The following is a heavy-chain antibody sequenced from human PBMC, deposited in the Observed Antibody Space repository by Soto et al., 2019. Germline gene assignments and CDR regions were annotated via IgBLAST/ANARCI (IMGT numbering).Heavy chain of an antibody. Sequence: GGSLRLSCAASGFAFSSYAMNWVRQAPGKGLEWVSGIVDSVGRAFYADSVKGRFTISRDNAKNSLYLQMNSLRAEDTAVYYCARDRKFSYALDIWGQG. CDR1: GFAFSSYA. V-gene: IGHV3-23*01. CDR3: ARDRKFSYALDI. D-gene: IGHD2-15*01. J-gene: IGHJ3*02. CDR2: IVDSVGRA.